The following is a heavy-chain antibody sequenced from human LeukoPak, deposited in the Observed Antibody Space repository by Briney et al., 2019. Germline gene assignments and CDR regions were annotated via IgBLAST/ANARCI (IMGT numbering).Heavy chain of an antibody. CDR3: AKALWNSNCHYFDY. Sequence: GGSLTLSCAASGFTFSSYAMSWVRQAPGKGLEWVSAISGSGGSTYYPDSVRGRFTISTDNPNNTLYLQMNSLRAEDTAVYYCAKALWNSNCHYFDYWGQGTLVTVSS. CDR1: GFTFSSYA. V-gene: IGHV3-23*01. J-gene: IGHJ4*02. CDR2: ISGSGGST. D-gene: IGHD4-11*01.